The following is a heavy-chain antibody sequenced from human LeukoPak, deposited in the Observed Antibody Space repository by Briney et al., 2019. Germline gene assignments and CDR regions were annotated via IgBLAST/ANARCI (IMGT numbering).Heavy chain of an antibody. Sequence: PSETLSLTCAVSGGSISSGGYSWSWIRQPPGKGLEWIGYIYHSGSTYYNPSLKSRVTISVDRSKNQFSLKLSSVTAADTAVYYCARHVPSYYYDSSGGGVDYWGQGTLVTVSS. CDR2: IYHSGST. V-gene: IGHV4-30-2*01. CDR3: ARHVPSYYYDSSGGGVDY. J-gene: IGHJ4*02. D-gene: IGHD3-22*01. CDR1: GGSISSGGYS.